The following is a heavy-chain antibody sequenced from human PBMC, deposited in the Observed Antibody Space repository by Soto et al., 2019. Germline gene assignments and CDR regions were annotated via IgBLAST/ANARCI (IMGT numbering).Heavy chain of an antibody. CDR3: ARVNPRRGFDY. CDR1: GGSISSYY. D-gene: IGHD3-10*01. CDR2: IYTSGST. J-gene: IGHJ4*02. V-gene: IGHV4-4*07. Sequence: QVQLQESGPGLVKPSETLSLTCTVSGGSISSYYWSWIRQPAGKGLEWIGRIYTSGSTNYNPSLKSRVTMSVDTSKNQDSLKLCSVTASDTAGYYCARVNPRRGFDYWGQGTLVTVSS.